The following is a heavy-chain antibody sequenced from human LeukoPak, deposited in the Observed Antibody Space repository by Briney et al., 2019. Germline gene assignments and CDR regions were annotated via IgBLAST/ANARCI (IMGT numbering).Heavy chain of an antibody. D-gene: IGHD3-3*01. CDR3: ARAENYDFWSGYPTPVYYFDY. V-gene: IGHV1-69*02. CDR2: IIPILGIA. CDR1: GGTFSSYT. J-gene: IGHJ4*02. Sequence: SVKVSCKAFGGTFSSYTISWVRQAPGQGLEWMGRIIPILGIANYAQKFQGRVTITADKSTSTAYMELSSLRSEDTAVYYCARAENYDFWSGYPTPVYYFDYWGQGTLVTVSS.